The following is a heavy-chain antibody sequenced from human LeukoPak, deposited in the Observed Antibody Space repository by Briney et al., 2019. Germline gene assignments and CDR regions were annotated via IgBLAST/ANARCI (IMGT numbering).Heavy chain of an antibody. CDR3: AKETENYYDSSGVFDY. V-gene: IGHV3-30*18. Sequence: GGSLRLSCAASGFTFSSYGMHWVRQAPGKGLEWVAVISYDGSNKYYADSVKGRFTISRDNSKNTLYLQMNSLRAEDTAVYYCAKETENYYDSSGVFDYWGQGTLVTVSS. CDR1: GFTFSSYG. D-gene: IGHD3-22*01. J-gene: IGHJ4*02. CDR2: ISYDGSNK.